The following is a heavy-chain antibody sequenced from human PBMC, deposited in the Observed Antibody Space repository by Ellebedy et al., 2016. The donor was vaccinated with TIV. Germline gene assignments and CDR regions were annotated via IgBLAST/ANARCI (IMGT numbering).Heavy chain of an antibody. CDR3: ARYSGYHFRGNYFDY. D-gene: IGHD5-12*01. V-gene: IGHV1-69*13. J-gene: IGHJ4*02. CDR2: IVAVFGTT. Sequence: AASVKVSCKASGGIFRSNAFSWVRQAPGQGPEWMGGIVAVFGTTTYAQKFQGRVTITADESTSAVYMELSSLTADDTAVYYCARYSGYHFRGNYFDYWGQGTLVTVSS. CDR1: GGIFRSNA.